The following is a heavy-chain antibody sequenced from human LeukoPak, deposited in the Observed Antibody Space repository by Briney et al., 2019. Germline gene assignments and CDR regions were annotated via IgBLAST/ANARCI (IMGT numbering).Heavy chain of an antibody. Sequence: GASVKVSCKASGYTFTSYDINWVGQATGQGLEWVGWMNPNSGNTGYAQKFQGRVTMTRNTSISTAYMELSSLRSEDTAVYYCARGPPLDYYDSSGYYLDYWGQGTLVTVSS. V-gene: IGHV1-8*01. D-gene: IGHD3-22*01. J-gene: IGHJ4*02. CDR3: ARGPPLDYYDSSGYYLDY. CDR2: MNPNSGNT. CDR1: GYTFTSYD.